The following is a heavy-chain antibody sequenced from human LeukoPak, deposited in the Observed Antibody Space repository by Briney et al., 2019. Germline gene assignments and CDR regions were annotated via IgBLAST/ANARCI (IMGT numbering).Heavy chain of an antibody. CDR3: AKGGGYEAQYYYYYLDV. V-gene: IGHV3-30*02. CDR2: IRYDGSNK. D-gene: IGHD5-12*01. Sequence: GGSLRLSCAASGFTFSSYGMHWVRQAPGKGLEWVVFIRYDGSNKYYADSVKGRFTISRDNSKITLYLQMKSLRAEDTAVYYCAKGGGYEAQYYYYYLDVWGKGTTVIVSS. CDR1: GFTFSSYG. J-gene: IGHJ6*03.